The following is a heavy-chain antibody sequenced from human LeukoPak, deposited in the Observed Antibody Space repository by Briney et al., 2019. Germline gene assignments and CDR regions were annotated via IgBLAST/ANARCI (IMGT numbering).Heavy chain of an antibody. D-gene: IGHD6-13*01. CDR2: INWNGGST. CDR3: ARDIWEIAAAGTSDY. Sequence: PGGSLRLSCAASGFTFDDYGMSWVRQAPGKGLEWVSGINWNGGSTGYADSVKGRFTISRDNAKNSLYLQMNSLRAEDTALYYCARDIWEIAAAGTSDYWGQGTLVTVSS. V-gene: IGHV3-20*04. CDR1: GFTFDDYG. J-gene: IGHJ4*02.